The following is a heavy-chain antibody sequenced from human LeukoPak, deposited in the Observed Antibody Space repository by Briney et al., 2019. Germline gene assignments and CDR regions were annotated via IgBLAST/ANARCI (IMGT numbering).Heavy chain of an antibody. Sequence: GGSLRLSCAASGFTFSSFAIHWVRQAPGKGLEYVSAISSNGGSTYYADSVKGRFTISRDNSKNTLYLQMGSLRAEDMAVYCCARIIGAAGTRYFDYWGQGTQVTVSS. CDR2: ISSNGGST. CDR1: GFTFSSFA. CDR3: ARIIGAAGTRYFDY. J-gene: IGHJ4*02. V-gene: IGHV3-64*02. D-gene: IGHD6-13*01.